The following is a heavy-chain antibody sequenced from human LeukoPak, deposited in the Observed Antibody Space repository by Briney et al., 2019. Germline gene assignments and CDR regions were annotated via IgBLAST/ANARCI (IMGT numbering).Heavy chain of an antibody. V-gene: IGHV4-59*01. J-gene: IGHJ4*02. CDR3: ARAQRRWLHPFDY. CDR1: GGSISSYY. D-gene: IGHD5-24*01. CDR2: IYYSGST. Sequence: SETLSLTCTVSGGSISSYYWSWIRQPPGKGLEWIGYIYYSGSTNYNPSLKSRVTISVDTSKNQFSLKLSSVTAADTAVYYCARAQRRWLHPFDYWGQGTLVTVSS.